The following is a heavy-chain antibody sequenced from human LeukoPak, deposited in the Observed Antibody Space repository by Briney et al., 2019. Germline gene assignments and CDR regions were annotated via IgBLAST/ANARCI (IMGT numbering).Heavy chain of an antibody. V-gene: IGHV3-33*01. Sequence: GGSLRLSCAASGFSFSSYVIHWVRQAPGEGLEWVAVIWYDGSNKYYADSVKGRFTISRDNSKSTLYLEMNSLRAEDTAVYYCARWDSSGFDYWGQGTLVTVSS. CDR1: GFSFSSYV. CDR2: IWYDGSNK. J-gene: IGHJ4*02. CDR3: ARWDSSGFDY. D-gene: IGHD6-19*01.